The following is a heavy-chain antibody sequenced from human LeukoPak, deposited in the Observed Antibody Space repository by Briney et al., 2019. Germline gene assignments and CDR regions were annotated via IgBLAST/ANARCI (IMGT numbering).Heavy chain of an antibody. CDR2: IIPIFGTA. Sequence: GASVKVSCKASGGTFSSYAISWVRQAPGQGLEWMGGIIPIFGTANYAQKFQGRVTITADKSTSTAYMELSSLRSEDTAVYYCARGYGYFDWLPFDYWGQGTLVTVSS. D-gene: IGHD3-9*01. CDR3: ARGYGYFDWLPFDY. V-gene: IGHV1-69*06. CDR1: GGTFSSYA. J-gene: IGHJ4*02.